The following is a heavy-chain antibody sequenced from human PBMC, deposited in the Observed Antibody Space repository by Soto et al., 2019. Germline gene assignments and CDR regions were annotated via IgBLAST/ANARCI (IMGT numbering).Heavy chain of an antibody. CDR2: INDNGGNT. Sequence: GGSLRLSCAASGFTFSRYAMSWVRQAPGKGLEWVSVINDNGGNTYYADSVKGRFTISRDNSKNTLYLQMNSLGAEDTAVYYCAKMESSGYCFDYWGQGTLVTVSS. D-gene: IGHD3-22*01. CDR1: GFTFSRYA. V-gene: IGHV3-23*01. CDR3: AKMESSGYCFDY. J-gene: IGHJ4*02.